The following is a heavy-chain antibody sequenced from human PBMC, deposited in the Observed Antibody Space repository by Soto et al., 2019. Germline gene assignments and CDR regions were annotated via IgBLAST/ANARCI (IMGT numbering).Heavy chain of an antibody. V-gene: IGHV1-46*01. D-gene: IGHD2-15*01. J-gene: IGHJ5*02. CDR2: INPSGGST. CDR3: ARDGVGGWFDP. Sequence: QVQLVQSGAEVKKPGASVKVSCKASGYTFTSYYMHWVRQAPGQGLEWMGIINPSGGSTSYAQKFQGRVTMTKDTSTSTVYMELSSLRSEDTAVYYCARDGVGGWFDPWGQGTLVTVSS. CDR1: GYTFTSYY.